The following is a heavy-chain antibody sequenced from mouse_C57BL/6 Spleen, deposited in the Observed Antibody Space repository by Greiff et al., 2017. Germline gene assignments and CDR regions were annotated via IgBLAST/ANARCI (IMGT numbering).Heavy chain of an antibody. J-gene: IGHJ3*01. Sequence: QVQLQQPGAELVKPGASVKLSCKASGYTFTSYWMHWVKQRPGQGLEWIGMIHPNRGSTNYNEKFKSQATLTVDKSSSTAYMQLSRRTSEDSAVYYCERADGKMFAYWGQGTLVTVSA. CDR2: IHPNRGST. CDR3: ERADGKMFAY. V-gene: IGHV1-64*01. CDR1: GYTFTSYW.